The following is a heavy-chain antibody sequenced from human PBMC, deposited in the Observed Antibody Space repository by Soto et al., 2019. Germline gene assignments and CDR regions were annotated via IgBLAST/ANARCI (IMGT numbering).Heavy chain of an antibody. D-gene: IGHD3-16*01. V-gene: IGHV4-61*01. J-gene: IGHJ4*02. CDR2: LHYSGSA. CDR1: GGSISSSNW. CDR3: ARSGHTFAGVV. Sequence: ASETLSLTCAVSGGSISSSNWWSWIRQSPGKGLEHIGYLHYSGSANYDPSLKSRVTISMDTSKNQFSLNLNSVTAADTAIYYCARSGHTFAGVVWGQGIPVTVSS.